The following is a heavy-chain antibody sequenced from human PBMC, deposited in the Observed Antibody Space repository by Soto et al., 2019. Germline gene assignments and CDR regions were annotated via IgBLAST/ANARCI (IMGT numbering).Heavy chain of an antibody. CDR2: IDPSDSYT. CDR1: GYSFTGYW. Sequence: PGESLKISCKGSGYSFTGYWIGWVRQMPGEGLEWMGRIDPSDSYTNYSPSFQGYVTISADKSISTAYLQGSSLKASDTAMYYCARPGPIAAAGSRYYYYGMDVWVQGTKVTVSS. CDR3: ARPGPIAAAGSRYYYYGMDV. D-gene: IGHD6-13*01. V-gene: IGHV5-10-1*01. J-gene: IGHJ6*02.